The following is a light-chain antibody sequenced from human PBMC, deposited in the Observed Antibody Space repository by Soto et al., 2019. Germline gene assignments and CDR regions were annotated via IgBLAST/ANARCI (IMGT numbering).Light chain of an antibody. CDR3: QQLRDYPLT. Sequence: IQVTQSPSSLSASIGDRVTITCRAGQDIRNFLAWYQQKPGNAPKLLIFTASTLQSGVPSRFSGSGSGTDFALTISSLQPEDFATYYCQQLRDYPLTFGGGTKVEIK. V-gene: IGKV1-9*01. CDR2: TAS. J-gene: IGKJ4*01. CDR1: QDIRNF.